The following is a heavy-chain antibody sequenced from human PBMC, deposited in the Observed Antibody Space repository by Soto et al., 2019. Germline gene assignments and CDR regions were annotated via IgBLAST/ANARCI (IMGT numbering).Heavy chain of an antibody. CDR2: IYHSGST. D-gene: IGHD1-26*01. CDR3: ARMVGATLVDF. V-gene: IGHV4-4*02. J-gene: IGHJ4*02. Sequence: QVHLQESGPGLVRPSGTLSLTCAVSGASISSTTSQNWWSWVRQPPGKGLEWIGEIYHSGSTNYNPSLKSRVTMSVDKSTNQFSLKLTSVTAADTAVYYCARMVGATLVDFWGQGTLVTVSS. CDR1: GASISSTTSQNW.